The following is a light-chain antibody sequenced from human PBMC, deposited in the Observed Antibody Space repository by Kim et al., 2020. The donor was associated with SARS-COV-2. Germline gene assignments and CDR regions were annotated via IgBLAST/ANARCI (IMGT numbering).Light chain of an antibody. V-gene: IGLV3-1*01. J-gene: IGLJ2*01. Sequence: SYELTQPPSVSVSPRQTASITCSGDKLGDKYACWYQQKPGQSPLLVIYQDTKRPSGIPERFSGPNSGYTATLTISGTQAMDEADYYCQAWDSSTVVFCGG. CDR3: QAWDSSTVV. CDR1: KLGDKY. CDR2: QDT.